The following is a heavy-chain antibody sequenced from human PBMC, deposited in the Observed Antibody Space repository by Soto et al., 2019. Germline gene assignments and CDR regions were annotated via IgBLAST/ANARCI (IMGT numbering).Heavy chain of an antibody. V-gene: IGHV2-5*02. J-gene: IGHJ4*02. CDR3: AHSGNDYGDSSGMDFDY. D-gene: IGHD4-17*01. CDR2: IYWDDDK. Sequence: QITLKESGPTLVKPTQTLTLTCTFSGFSLSTSGVGVGWIRQPPGKALEWLALIYWDDDKRYSPSLKSRLTITKDTSKHQVVLTMTNMDPVDTATYYCAHSGNDYGDSSGMDFDYWGQGTLVTVSS. CDR1: GFSLSTSGVG.